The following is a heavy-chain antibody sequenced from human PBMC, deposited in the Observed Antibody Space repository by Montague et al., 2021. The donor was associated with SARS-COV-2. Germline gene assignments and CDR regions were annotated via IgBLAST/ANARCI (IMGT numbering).Heavy chain of an antibody. D-gene: IGHD2-21*01. J-gene: IGHJ6*02. CDR3: ARDRDWDDWCGMDV. V-gene: IGHV3-48*03. CDR1: GFIFSSYE. Sequence: SLRLSCGASGFIFSSYEMNWVRQAPGKGLEWISYISSSGGGSTKHYTDSVKGRFTISRDNAKNSLYLQMNSLRVEDTAIYNCARDRDWDDWCGMDVWGQGTTVTVSS. CDR2: ISSSGGGSTK.